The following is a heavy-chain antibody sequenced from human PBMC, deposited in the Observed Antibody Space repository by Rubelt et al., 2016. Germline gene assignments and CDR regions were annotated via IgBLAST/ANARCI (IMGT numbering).Heavy chain of an antibody. D-gene: IGHD4-17*01. Sequence: GRFTISRDNSKNTLYLQMNSLRAEDTAVYYCARGPDYGDYGVVYYYYYGMDVWGQGTTVTVSS. V-gene: IGHV3-30*07. J-gene: IGHJ6*02. CDR3: ARGPDYGDYGVVYYYYYGMDV.